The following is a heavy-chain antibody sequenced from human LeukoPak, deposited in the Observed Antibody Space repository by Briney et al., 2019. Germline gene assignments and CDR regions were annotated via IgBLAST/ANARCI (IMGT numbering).Heavy chain of an antibody. Sequence: GASVKVSYKASGYTFTGYYMHWVQQAPGQGLEWMGWINPNSGGTNYAQKFQGRVTMTRDTSISTAYMELSRLRSDDTAVYYCARTFPYDFWSGYSPYFDYWGQGTLVTVSS. D-gene: IGHD3-3*01. CDR2: INPNSGGT. J-gene: IGHJ4*02. V-gene: IGHV1-2*02. CDR1: GYTFTGYY. CDR3: ARTFPYDFWSGYSPYFDY.